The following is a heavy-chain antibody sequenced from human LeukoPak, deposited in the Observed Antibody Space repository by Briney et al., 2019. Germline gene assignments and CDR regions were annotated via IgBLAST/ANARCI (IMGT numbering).Heavy chain of an antibody. D-gene: IGHD6-19*01. CDR1: GFTFSSYW. CDR2: IKQDGSEK. J-gene: IGHJ4*02. V-gene: IGHV3-7*01. Sequence: GGSLRLSCAASGFTFSSYWMSWVRQAPEKGLEWVANIKQDGSEKYYVDSVKGRFTISRDNAKNSLYLQMNSLRAEDTAVYYCARVIAVAGTITIALLDYWGQGTLVTVSS. CDR3: ARVIAVAGTITIALLDY.